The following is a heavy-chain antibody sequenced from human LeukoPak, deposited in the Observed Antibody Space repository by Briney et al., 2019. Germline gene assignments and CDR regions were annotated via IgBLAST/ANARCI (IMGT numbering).Heavy chain of an antibody. Sequence: SETLSLTCTVSGGSISSYYWSWIRQPPGKGLEWIGYIYYSGSTNYNPSLKSRVTISVDTSKNQFSLKLSSVTAADTAVYYCARRPVSRFGARGAFDIWGQGTMVTVSS. V-gene: IGHV4-59*08. J-gene: IGHJ3*02. CDR1: GGSISSYY. CDR2: IYYSGST. CDR3: ARRPVSRFGARGAFDI. D-gene: IGHD3-10*01.